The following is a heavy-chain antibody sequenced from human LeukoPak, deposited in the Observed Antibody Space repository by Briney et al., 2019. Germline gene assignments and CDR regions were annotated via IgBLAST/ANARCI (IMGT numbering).Heavy chain of an antibody. CDR3: ARVVTWFDP. V-gene: IGHV3-74*01. CDR2: IQGDGSST. J-gene: IGHJ5*02. CDR1: GFTFGSYW. Sequence: GGSLRLSCAASGFTFGSYWMHWVRQAPGKGLVWVARIQGDGSSTTYADSVKGRFTISRDNAKNTLYLQMNSLRAEDTGVYYCARVVTWFDPWGQGTLVTVSS. D-gene: IGHD4-11*01.